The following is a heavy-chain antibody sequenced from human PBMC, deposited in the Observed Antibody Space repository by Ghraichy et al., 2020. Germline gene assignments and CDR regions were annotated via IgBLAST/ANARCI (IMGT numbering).Heavy chain of an antibody. J-gene: IGHJ2*01. CDR3: AKDLDFWYFDL. CDR1: GFTFSSYA. CDR2: IGGGGAST. D-gene: IGHD3-3*01. V-gene: IGHV3-23*01. Sequence: GGSLRLSCAASGFTFSSYAMSWVRQAPGKGLEWVSGIGGGGASTYYADSVKGRFTISRDNSMNTLYLQMISLRADDTAVYFCAKDLDFWYFDLWGRGTLVTVSS.